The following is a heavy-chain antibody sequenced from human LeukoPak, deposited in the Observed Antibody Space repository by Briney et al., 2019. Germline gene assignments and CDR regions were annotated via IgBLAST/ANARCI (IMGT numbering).Heavy chain of an antibody. CDR1: GDSVRSDTYY. D-gene: IGHD3-22*01. V-gene: IGHV4-61*01. Sequence: SETLSLTCTVSGDSVRSDTYYWSWIRQPPGKGLEWIGFVYYSGRTNYNASLKSRVTMSVDTSKNQFSLMLRSVTAADTAVYYCVRETTTEYYDSSGYYRQIEVFDAWGQGTMVTVSS. CDR3: VRETTTEYYDSSGYYRQIEVFDA. CDR2: VYYSGRT. J-gene: IGHJ3*01.